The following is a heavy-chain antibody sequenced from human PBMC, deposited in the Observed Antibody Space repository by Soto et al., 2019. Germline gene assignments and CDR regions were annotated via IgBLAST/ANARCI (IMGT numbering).Heavy chain of an antibody. D-gene: IGHD6-13*01. CDR3: ARDSQQQLVLEFPCCYYCMDV. CDR1: GFTFSSYA. V-gene: IGHV3-30-3*01. J-gene: IGHJ6*02. Sequence: GGSLRLSCAASGFTFSSYAMHWVRQAPGKGLEWVAVISYDGSNKYYADSVKGRFTISRDNSKNTLYLQMNSLRAEDTAVYYCARDSQQQLVLEFPCCYYCMDVWGQGTTVTVSS. CDR2: ISYDGSNK.